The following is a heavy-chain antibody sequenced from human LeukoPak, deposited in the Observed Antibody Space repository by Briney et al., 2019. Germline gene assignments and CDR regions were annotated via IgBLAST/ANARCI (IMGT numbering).Heavy chain of an antibody. J-gene: IGHJ3*02. V-gene: IGHV3-33*01. CDR1: GFTFSTYV. Sequence: PGKSLKLSCAASGFTFSTYVMHWVRQAPGKGLEWVALIWYDGSNRYYADSVKGRFTISRDNAKNSLYLQMNSLRDEDTAVYYCARDKYSVGYYYDSSTDAFDIWGQGTMVTVSS. CDR3: ARDKYSVGYYYDSSTDAFDI. D-gene: IGHD3-22*01. CDR2: IWYDGSNR.